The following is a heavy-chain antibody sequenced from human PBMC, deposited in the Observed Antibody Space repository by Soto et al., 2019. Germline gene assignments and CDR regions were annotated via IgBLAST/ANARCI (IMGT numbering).Heavy chain of an antibody. V-gene: IGHV2-5*02. Sequence: QITLKESGPTLVKPTQTLTLTCTFSGFSLNTSGVGVGWIRQPPGKALEWLALIYWDDDKRYSPSLKSRLTITKDTSKNQVVLTMTNMDPVDTATYYCAHRLIGYYYDSSGSNWFDPWGQGTLVTVSS. D-gene: IGHD3-22*01. CDR3: AHRLIGYYYDSSGSNWFDP. J-gene: IGHJ5*02. CDR2: IYWDDDK. CDR1: GFSLNTSGVG.